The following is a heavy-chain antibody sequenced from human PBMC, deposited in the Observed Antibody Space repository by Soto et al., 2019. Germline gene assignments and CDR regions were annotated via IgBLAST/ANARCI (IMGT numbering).Heavy chain of an antibody. CDR1: GGTFNSYA. D-gene: IGHD3-3*01. CDR2: VIPLYGTP. Sequence: QVQLVQSGAEVKKPGSSVKVSCKASGGTFNSYAISWVRQAPEQGLEWMGGVIPLYGTPNYAQKFQGRVTMTADTSTSTGYLELSSLTSEDKAVYYCSRPFLEWIYDAFHICGQGTMVTVS. V-gene: IGHV1-69*06. CDR3: SRPFLEWIYDAFHI. J-gene: IGHJ3*02.